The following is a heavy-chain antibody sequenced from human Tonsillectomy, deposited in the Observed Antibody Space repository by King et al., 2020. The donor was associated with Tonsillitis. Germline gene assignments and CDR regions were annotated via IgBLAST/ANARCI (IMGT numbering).Heavy chain of an antibody. J-gene: IGHJ4*02. D-gene: IGHD5-24*01. CDR1: GYTFTSYA. Sequence: QLVQSGAEVKKPGASVKVSCKASGYTFTSYAISWVRQAPGQGLEWMGWISAYNGNTNYAQKFQGRVTMTTDTSTATAYMELRSLRSDDTAVFYCARDPIYNWEDGWAGDSWGQGTLVTVSS. CDR3: ARDPIYNWEDGWAGDS. CDR2: ISAYNGNT. V-gene: IGHV1-18*01.